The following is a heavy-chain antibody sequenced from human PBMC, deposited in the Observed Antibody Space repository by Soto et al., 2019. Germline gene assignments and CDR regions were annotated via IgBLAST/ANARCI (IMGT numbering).Heavy chain of an antibody. J-gene: IGHJ4*02. Sequence: QITLKESGPTLVKPTQTLTLTCTFSGFSLSTSGVGVGWIRQPPGKALEWLALIYWDDEKRYSTSLKSRLTITKDTSKNQVVLTLPNMDPVDTATYYCAHRPSYCSGGSCYSGFDYWGQGTLVTVSS. V-gene: IGHV2-5*02. CDR3: AHRPSYCSGGSCYSGFDY. CDR2: IYWDDEK. CDR1: GFSLSTSGVG. D-gene: IGHD2-15*01.